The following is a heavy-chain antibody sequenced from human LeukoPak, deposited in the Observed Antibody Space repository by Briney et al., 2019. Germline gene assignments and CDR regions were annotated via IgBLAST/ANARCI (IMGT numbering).Heavy chain of an antibody. D-gene: IGHD6-19*01. J-gene: IGHJ4*02. V-gene: IGHV3-43*02. CDR1: GFMFHDYA. CDR2: ISGDGGST. Sequence: GGSLRLSCAAPGFMFHDYAIHWVRQAPGKGLEWVSLISGDGGSTFYADSVKGRFTISRDNIKNSLYLQMNSLRSDDTALYYCARESESSGWYDYWGQGTLVAVSS. CDR3: ARESESSGWYDY.